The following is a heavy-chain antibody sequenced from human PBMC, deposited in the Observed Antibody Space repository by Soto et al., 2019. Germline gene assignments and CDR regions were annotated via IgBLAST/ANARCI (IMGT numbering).Heavy chain of an antibody. D-gene: IGHD2-2*01. CDR1: GGSISSGSYC. CDR2: IYYIGST. CDR3: ARLGPYYQSLDP. J-gene: IGHJ5*02. Sequence: NPSDTLSLTCTVSGGSISSGSYCWCWVRQPPGKGLEWIGTIYYIGSTYYNPSLKSRVTISVDTSKNQFSLKLSSVTAADTAVYYCARLGPYYQSLDPWGPGTLVT. V-gene: IGHV4-39*01.